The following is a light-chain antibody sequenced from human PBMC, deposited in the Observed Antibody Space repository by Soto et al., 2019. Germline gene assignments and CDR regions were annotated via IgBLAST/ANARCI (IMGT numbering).Light chain of an antibody. CDR2: GSS. CDR1: QSVSSN. J-gene: IGKJ4*01. Sequence: EIVMTQSPATLSVSPGERDTLSCRASQSVSSNLAWYQQKPGQAPRLFIYGSSTRATGIPARFSGSGSGTEFTLTISRLQSEDFAVYYCQQYNNWATFGGGTKVDIK. CDR3: QQYNNWAT. V-gene: IGKV3-15*01.